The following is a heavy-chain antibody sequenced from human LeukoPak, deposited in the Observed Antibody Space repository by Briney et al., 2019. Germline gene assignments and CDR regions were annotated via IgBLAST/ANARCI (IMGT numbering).Heavy chain of an antibody. Sequence: SETLSLTCTVSGGSISTYHWSRIRQPPGKGLEWIGYISYSGSTNYNPSLKSRVTISVDTSKNQFSLQLSSVTAADTALYFCATYSGAADAGYFDYWGQGTLVTISS. CDR3: ATYSGAADAGYFDY. CDR2: ISYSGST. V-gene: IGHV4-59*08. J-gene: IGHJ4*02. CDR1: GGSISTYH. D-gene: IGHD6-13*01.